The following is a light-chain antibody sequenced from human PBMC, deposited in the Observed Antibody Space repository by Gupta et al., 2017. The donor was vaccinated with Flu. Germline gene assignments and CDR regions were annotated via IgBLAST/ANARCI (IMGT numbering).Light chain of an antibody. Sequence: VLTQSPATLSLSAGERATLSCRASQSISDYLAWYQQRPGQAPRLLINDLSHRAAGVPARFSGSGSGTDFTLTISSLRPEYFAVYSCQQAAEYTFGQGSRLEMK. CDR1: QSISDY. CDR2: DLS. V-gene: IGKV3-11*01. J-gene: IGKJ2*01. CDR3: QQAAEYT.